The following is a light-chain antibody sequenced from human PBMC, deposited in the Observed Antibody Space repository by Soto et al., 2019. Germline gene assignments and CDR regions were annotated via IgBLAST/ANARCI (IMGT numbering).Light chain of an antibody. J-gene: IGLJ1*01. Sequence: QSVLTQPPSVSAAPGQKVTISCSGSSSNIGGNSVSWYQQLPGTAPKLLIYDDNKRPSGIPDRFSGSKSGTSATLGITGFQTGDEADYYCGSYAGSSNVFGTGTKAPS. V-gene: IGLV1-51*01. CDR1: SSNIGGNS. CDR3: GSYAGSSNV. CDR2: DDN.